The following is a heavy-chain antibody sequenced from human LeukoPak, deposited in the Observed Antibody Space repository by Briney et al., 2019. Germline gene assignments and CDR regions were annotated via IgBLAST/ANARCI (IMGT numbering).Heavy chain of an antibody. Sequence: SQTLSLTCAVSGGSISSGGYSWSWIRQPPGKGLEWIGYIYHSGSTYYNPSLKSRVTISVDRSKNQFSLKLSSVTAADTAVYYCARISGGREIDYWGQGTLVTSPQ. D-gene: IGHD3-10*01. CDR2: IYHSGST. V-gene: IGHV4-30-2*01. CDR1: GGSISSGGYS. J-gene: IGHJ4*02. CDR3: ARISGGREIDY.